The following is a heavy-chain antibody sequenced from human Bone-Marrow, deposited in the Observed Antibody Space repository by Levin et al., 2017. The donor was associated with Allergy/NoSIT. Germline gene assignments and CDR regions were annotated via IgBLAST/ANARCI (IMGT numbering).Heavy chain of an antibody. V-gene: IGHV4-39*01. CDR2: IYYSGST. D-gene: IGHD4-17*01. Sequence: SSETLSLTCTVSGGSISSSSYYWGWIRQPPGKGLEWIGSIYYSGSTYYNPSLKSRVTISVDTSKNQFSLKLSSVTAADTAVYYCARHDGDYVPGRRYLFDYWGQGTLVTVSS. CDR3: ARHDGDYVPGRRYLFDY. CDR1: GGSISSSSYY. J-gene: IGHJ4*02.